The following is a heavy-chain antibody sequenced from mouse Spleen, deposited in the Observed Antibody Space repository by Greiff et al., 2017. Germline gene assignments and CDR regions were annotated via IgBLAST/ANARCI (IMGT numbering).Heavy chain of an antibody. CDR2: IYPGSGNT. CDR3: ARSYDYDWVPFAY. D-gene: IGHD2-4*01. V-gene: IGHV1-76*01. Sequence: VKLQQSGAELVRPGASVKLSCKASGYTFTDYYINWVKQRPGQGLEWIARIYPGSGNTYYNEKFKGKATLTAEKSSSTAYMQLSSLTSEDSAVYFCARSYDYDWVPFAYWGQGTLVTVSA. J-gene: IGHJ3*01. CDR1: GYTFTDYY.